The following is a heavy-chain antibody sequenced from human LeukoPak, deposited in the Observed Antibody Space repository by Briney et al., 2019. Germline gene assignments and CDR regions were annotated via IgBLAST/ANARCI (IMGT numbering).Heavy chain of an antibody. CDR3: ARSVRGIAVAGTDRLGY. CDR2: INPNSGGT. V-gene: IGHV1-2*02. Sequence: ASVKVSCKASGYTFTGYYMHWVRQAPGQGLEWMGWINPNSGGTNYAQKFQGRVTMTRDTSISTAYMELSRLRSDDTAVYYCARSVRGIAVAGTDRLGYWGQGTLVTVSS. CDR1: GYTFTGYY. J-gene: IGHJ4*02. D-gene: IGHD6-19*01.